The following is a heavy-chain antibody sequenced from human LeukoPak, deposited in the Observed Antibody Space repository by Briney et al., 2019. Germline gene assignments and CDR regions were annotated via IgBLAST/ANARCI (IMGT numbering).Heavy chain of an antibody. D-gene: IGHD2-2*01. J-gene: IGHJ6*02. CDR1: GGSISSGGYS. CDR2: IYHTGST. V-gene: IGHV4-30-2*01. Sequence: PSQTLSLTCAVSGGSISSGGYSWSWIRQPPGKGLGWIGYIYHTGSTNYNPSLKSRVTISVDTSKNQFSLKLSSVTAADTAVYYCARGRRVVVPAAMRYYYYGMDVWGQGTTVTVSS. CDR3: ARGRRVVVPAAMRYYYYGMDV.